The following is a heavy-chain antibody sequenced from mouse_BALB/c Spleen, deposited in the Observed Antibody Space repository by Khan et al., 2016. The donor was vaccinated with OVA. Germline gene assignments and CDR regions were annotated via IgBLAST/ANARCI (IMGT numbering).Heavy chain of an antibody. D-gene: IGHD4-1*01. CDR3: AREASSWDFSFPY. Sequence: VQLQQSGPELVEPGASVKMSCKASGYTFSNYVMHWVKQKPGQGLEWIGYINPDNAGTRYNEKFKGKATLTSDISSTTAYMEFSSLTSEDSAVYYCAREASSWDFSFPYRGQGTLVTVSA. J-gene: IGHJ3*01. CDR2: INPDNAGT. V-gene: IGHV1S136*01. CDR1: GYTFSNYV.